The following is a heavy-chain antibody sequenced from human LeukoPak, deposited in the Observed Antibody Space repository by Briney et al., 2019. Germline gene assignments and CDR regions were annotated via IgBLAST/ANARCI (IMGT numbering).Heavy chain of an antibody. D-gene: IGHD5-18*01. V-gene: IGHV4-59*01. CDR1: GGSISSYY. CDR3: ARVSGDTAMDFDY. Sequence: PSETLSLTCTVSGGSISSYYWSWIRQPPGKGLEWIGYIYYSGSTNYNPSLKSRVTISVDTSKNQFSLKLSSVTAADTAVYYCARVSGDTAMDFDYWGQGTLVTVSS. J-gene: IGHJ4*02. CDR2: IYYSGST.